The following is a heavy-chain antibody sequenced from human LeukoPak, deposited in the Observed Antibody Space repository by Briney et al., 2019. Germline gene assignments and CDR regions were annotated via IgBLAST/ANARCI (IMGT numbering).Heavy chain of an antibody. J-gene: IGHJ4*02. Sequence: SETLSLTCTVSGGSISSGYYWGWIRQPPGKGLEWIGSIYHSGSTYYNPSLKSRVTISVDTSKNQFSLRLSSVTAADMAVYYCARRPYYYDTSGYYFEYYFDYWGQGTLVTVSS. D-gene: IGHD3-22*01. V-gene: IGHV4-38-2*02. CDR2: IYHSGST. CDR1: GGSISSGYY. CDR3: ARRPYYYDTSGYYFEYYFDY.